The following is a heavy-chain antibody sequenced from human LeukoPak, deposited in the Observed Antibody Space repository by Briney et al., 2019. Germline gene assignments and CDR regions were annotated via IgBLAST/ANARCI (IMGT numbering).Heavy chain of an antibody. D-gene: IGHD3-10*01. CDR3: ARGHAVNYYGSGSYDGMDV. J-gene: IGHJ6*02. CDR2: IYTSGST. Sequence: SETLSLTCTASGGSISSYYWSWIRQPAGKGLEWIGRIYTSGSTNYNPSLKSRVTMSVDTSKNQFSLKLSSVTAADTAVYYCARGHAVNYYGSGSYDGMDVWGQGTTVTVSS. V-gene: IGHV4-4*07. CDR1: GGSISSYY.